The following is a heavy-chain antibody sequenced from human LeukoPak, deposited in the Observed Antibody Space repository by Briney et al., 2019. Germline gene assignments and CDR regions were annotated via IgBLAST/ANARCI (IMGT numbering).Heavy chain of an antibody. J-gene: IGHJ4*02. Sequence: ASVKVSCKASGYTFTSYDINWVRQATGQGLEWMGGFDPEDGETIYAQKFQGSVTMTEDTSTDTAYKELSSLRSEDTAVYYCATDRLVGDDYWGQGTLSPSPQ. CDR2: FDPEDGET. CDR1: GYTFTSYD. CDR3: ATDRLVGDDY. V-gene: IGHV1-24*01. D-gene: IGHD1-26*01.